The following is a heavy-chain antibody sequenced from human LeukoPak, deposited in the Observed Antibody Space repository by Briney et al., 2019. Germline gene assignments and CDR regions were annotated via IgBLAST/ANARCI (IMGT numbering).Heavy chain of an antibody. V-gene: IGHV1-18*01. J-gene: IGHJ5*02. Sequence: ASVKVSCKXSGYTFTSYGISWVRQAPGQGLEWMGWISAYNGNTNYSQKLQGRVTMTTDTSTSTAYMELRSLRSDDTAVYYCARASSSWYRNWFDPWGQGTLVTVSS. D-gene: IGHD6-13*01. CDR3: ARASSSWYRNWFDP. CDR1: GYTFTSYG. CDR2: ISAYNGNT.